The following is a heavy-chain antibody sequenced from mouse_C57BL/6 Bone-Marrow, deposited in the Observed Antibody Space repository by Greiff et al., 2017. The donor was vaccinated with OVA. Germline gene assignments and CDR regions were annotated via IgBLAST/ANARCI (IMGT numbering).Heavy chain of an antibody. CDR1: GYTFTSYW. V-gene: IGHV1-55*01. CDR3: ARWGVVRTYYFDY. J-gene: IGHJ2*01. CDR2: IYPGSGST. Sequence: VQLQQPGAELVKPGASVKMSCKASGYTFTSYWITWVKQRPGQGLEWIGDIYPGSGSTNYNEKFKSKATLTVDTSSSTAYMQLSSLTSEDSAVYYCARWGVVRTYYFDYWGQGTTLTVSS. D-gene: IGHD1-1*01.